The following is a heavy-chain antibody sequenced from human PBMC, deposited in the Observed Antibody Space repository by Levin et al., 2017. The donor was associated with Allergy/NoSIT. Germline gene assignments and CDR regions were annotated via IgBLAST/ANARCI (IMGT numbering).Heavy chain of an antibody. Sequence: GGSLRLSCKASGYTFTSYYMHWVRQAPGQGLEWMGIINPSGGSTSYAQKFQGRVTMTRDTSTSTVYMELSSLRSEDTAVYYCASPVTPGIAVAGASDAFDIWGQGTMVTVSS. J-gene: IGHJ3*02. CDR2: INPSGGST. CDR3: ASPVTPGIAVAGASDAFDI. V-gene: IGHV1-46*01. CDR1: GYTFTSYY. D-gene: IGHD6-19*01.